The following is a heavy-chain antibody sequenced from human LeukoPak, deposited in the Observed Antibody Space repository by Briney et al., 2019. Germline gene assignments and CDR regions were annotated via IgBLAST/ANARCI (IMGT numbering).Heavy chain of an antibody. J-gene: IGHJ4*02. CDR3: VRGTGY. V-gene: IGHV3-64D*06. CDR2: ISSNGDNT. Sequence: GGSLRLSCSVSGFTFSTYGMHWVRQAPGKGLEYVSSISSNGDNTYYADSAKGRFTISRDNSKNTLYLQMSSLRADDTAVYYCVRGTGYWGQGTLVTVSS. CDR1: GFTFSTYG.